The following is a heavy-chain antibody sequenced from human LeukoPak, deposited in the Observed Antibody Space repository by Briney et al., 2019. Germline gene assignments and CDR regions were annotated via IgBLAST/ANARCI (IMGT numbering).Heavy chain of an antibody. J-gene: IGHJ5*02. CDR1: GYTLTELS. Sequence: ASVKVSCKVSGYTLTELSMHWVRQAPGKGLEWMGGFDPEDGETIYAQKFQGRVTMTEDTSTDTAYMELSSLRSEDTAVYYCATVKDSSGWYNWFGPWGQGTLVTVSS. CDR3: ATVKDSSGWYNWFGP. V-gene: IGHV1-24*01. D-gene: IGHD6-19*01. CDR2: FDPEDGET.